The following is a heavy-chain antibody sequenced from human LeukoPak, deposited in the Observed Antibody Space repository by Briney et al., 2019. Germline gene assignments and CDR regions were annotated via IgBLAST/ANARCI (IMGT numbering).Heavy chain of an antibody. CDR3: ARLGFRSDY. CDR1: GGSISSSSYY. CDR2: IYYSGST. J-gene: IGHJ4*02. Sequence: SETLSLTCTVSGGSISSSSYYWGWIRQPPGKGLEWIGSIYYSGSTYYNPSLKSRVTISVDTSKNQFSLKLSSVTAADTAVYYCARLGFRSDYWGQGTLVTVSS. D-gene: IGHD3-3*01. V-gene: IGHV4-39*07.